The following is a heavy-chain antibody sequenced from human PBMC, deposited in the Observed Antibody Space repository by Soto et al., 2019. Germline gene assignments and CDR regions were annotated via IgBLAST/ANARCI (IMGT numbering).Heavy chain of an antibody. V-gene: IGHV4-39*01. J-gene: IGHJ4*02. CDR3: ARLEGLATISYYFDY. D-gene: IGHD3-9*01. Sequence: QLQLQESGPGLVKPSETLSLTCSVSGASINSVNYSWGWFRQPPGKGREWIGSIYYRGNTYYNPSLKTRVTISLDKSKSQFSLKLNSVTAADSAVYFCARLEGLATISYYFDYWGQGTLVTVSS. CDR1: GASINSVNYS. CDR2: IYYRGNT.